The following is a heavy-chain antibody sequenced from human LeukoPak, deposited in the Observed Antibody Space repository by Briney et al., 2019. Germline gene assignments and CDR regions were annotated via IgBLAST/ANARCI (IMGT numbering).Heavy chain of an antibody. CDR2: ISWNSGSI. D-gene: IGHD1-14*01. V-gene: IGHV3-9*01. Sequence: GRSLRLSCAASGFTFDDYAMHWVRQAPGKGLEWVSGISWNSGSIGYADSVEGRFTISRDNAKNSLYLQMNSLRAEDTALYYCAAGNALVSYFYGLDVWGQGTTVTVSS. CDR3: AAGNALVSYFYGLDV. J-gene: IGHJ6*02. CDR1: GFTFDDYA.